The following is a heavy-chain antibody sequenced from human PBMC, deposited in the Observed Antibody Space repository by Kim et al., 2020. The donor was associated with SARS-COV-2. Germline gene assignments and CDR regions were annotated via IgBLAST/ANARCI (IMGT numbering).Heavy chain of an antibody. D-gene: IGHD1-1*01. CDR1: GYSISSGYY. CDR3: ARVVAEPRAFDI. CDR2: IYHSGST. J-gene: IGHJ3*02. V-gene: IGHV4-38-2*02. Sequence: SETLSLTCTVSGYSISSGYYWGWIRQPPGKGLEWIGSIYHSGSTYYNPSLKSRVTISVDTSKNQFSLKLSSVTAADTAVYYCARVVAEPRAFDIWGQGTMVTVSS.